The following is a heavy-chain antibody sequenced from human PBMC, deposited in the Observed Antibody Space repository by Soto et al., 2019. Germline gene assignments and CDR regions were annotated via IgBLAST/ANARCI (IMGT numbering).Heavy chain of an antibody. CDR1: GVSLSTSAEG. CDR3: AHGSCTSADCYPNPYLDY. J-gene: IGHJ4*02. V-gene: IGHV2-5*02. D-gene: IGHD2-2*01. Sequence: QLTLKESGATLVKPTQTLTLTCTFSGVSLSTSAEGVGWIRQPPGKALEWLALIYWDGDERYSPSLKSRLTITKDTSKNQVVLTMTNMDPADTATYSCAHGSCTSADCYPNPYLDYWGQGILVTVSS. CDR2: IYWDGDE.